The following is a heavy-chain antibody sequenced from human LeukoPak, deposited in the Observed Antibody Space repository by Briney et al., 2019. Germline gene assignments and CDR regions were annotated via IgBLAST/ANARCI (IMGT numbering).Heavy chain of an antibody. CDR2: INPNSGGT. CDR1: GYTFIAYY. CDR3: ARGYFDWWGNMNWFDP. Sequence: GASVKVSCKASGYTFIAYYMHWVRQAPGQGLEGMGWINPNSGGTNYAQKFQGRVTMTRDTSISTAYMDLSRLRSDDTAVYYCARGYFDWWGNMNWFDPWGQGTLVTVSP. J-gene: IGHJ5*02. V-gene: IGHV1-2*02. D-gene: IGHD3-9*01.